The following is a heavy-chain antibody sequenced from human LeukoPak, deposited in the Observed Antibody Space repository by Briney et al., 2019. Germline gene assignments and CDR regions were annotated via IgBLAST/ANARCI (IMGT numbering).Heavy chain of an antibody. D-gene: IGHD3-9*01. CDR1: GFTFGDYA. V-gene: IGHV3-49*04. CDR2: IRSRAYGGTT. J-gene: IGHJ6*02. CDR3: TREVALRYFDWLSYYYYGMDV. Sequence: GGSLRLSCTASGFTFGDYAMSWVRQAPGKGLEWVGFIRSRAYGGTTEYAASVKGRFTISRDDSKSIAYLQMNSLKTEDTAVYYCTREVALRYFDWLSYYYYGMDVWGQGTTVTVSS.